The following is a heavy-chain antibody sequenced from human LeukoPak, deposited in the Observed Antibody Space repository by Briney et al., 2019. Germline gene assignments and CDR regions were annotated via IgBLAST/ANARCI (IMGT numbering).Heavy chain of an antibody. CDR3: VTWRLAQDFDH. V-gene: IGHV3-30*02. Sequence: GGSLRLSCEGSGFTFSNFGIQWVRQAPGKGLQWVAFIRSHGGDKYYEDSVKGRFIVSRDNSKKIVYLEVNSLTAEDTGEYYCVTWRLAQDFDHWGQGSLFIVSS. D-gene: IGHD3-3*01. CDR1: GFTFSNFG. CDR2: IRSHGGDK. J-gene: IGHJ4*02.